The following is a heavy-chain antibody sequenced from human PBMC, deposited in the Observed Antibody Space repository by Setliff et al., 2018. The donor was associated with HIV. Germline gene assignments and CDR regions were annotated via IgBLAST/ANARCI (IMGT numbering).Heavy chain of an antibody. V-gene: IGHV3-48*01. CDR2: ISSTSSTI. CDR1: GSGFTFSSYS. D-gene: IGHD3-10*01. Sequence: GGSLRLSCAASGSGFTFSSYSMNWVRQAPGKGLEWVSYISSTSSTIYYANSVKGRFTISRDDAKNSLYLQMNSLRAEDTATYYCARKLRPGHGVDVWGQGTTVTVSS. CDR3: ARKLRPGHGVDV. J-gene: IGHJ6*02.